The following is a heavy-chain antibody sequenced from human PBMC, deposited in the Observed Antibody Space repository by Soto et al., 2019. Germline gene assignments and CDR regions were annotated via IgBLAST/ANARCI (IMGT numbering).Heavy chain of an antibody. CDR1: GGSISSSSYY. D-gene: IGHD1-26*01. V-gene: IGHV4-39*01. Sequence: QLQLQESGPGLVKPSETLSLTCTVSGGSISSSSYYWGWIRQPPGKGLEWIGSIYYSGSTYYNPSLKSRVTRSVDTSKNQFSLKLSSVTAADTAVYYCARRLWEPDSNPFDYWGQGTLVTVSS. J-gene: IGHJ4*02. CDR3: ARRLWEPDSNPFDY. CDR2: IYYSGST.